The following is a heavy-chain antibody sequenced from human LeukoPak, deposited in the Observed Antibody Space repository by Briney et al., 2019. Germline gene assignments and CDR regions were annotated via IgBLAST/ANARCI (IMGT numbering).Heavy chain of an antibody. Sequence: GASVEVSCKASGYTFTSYYMHWVRQAPGQGLEWMGIINPSGGSTSYAQKFQGRVTMTRDTSTSTVYMELSSLRSEDTAVYYCARGGDIVVVPAAITKYNWFDPWGQGTLVTVSS. J-gene: IGHJ5*02. CDR2: INPSGGST. CDR3: ARGGDIVVVPAAITKYNWFDP. D-gene: IGHD2-2*01. V-gene: IGHV1-46*01. CDR1: GYTFTSYY.